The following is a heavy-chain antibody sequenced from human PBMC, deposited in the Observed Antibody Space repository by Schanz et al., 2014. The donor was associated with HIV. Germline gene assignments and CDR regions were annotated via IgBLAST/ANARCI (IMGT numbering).Heavy chain of an antibody. V-gene: IGHV3-23*01. CDR1: GFTITSYG. CDR3: AIRTPMISFGAFDI. CDR2: ISAGVGTA. D-gene: IGHD3-16*01. Sequence: EVQLLESRGGLVQPGGSLRLSCAVSGFTITSYGMSWVRQAPGKGLEWVSTISAGVGTASYADSVKGRFTISRDNSKKMLFLQMNRLRAEDTAVYYCAIRTPMISFGAFDIWGRGTMVTVSS. J-gene: IGHJ3*02.